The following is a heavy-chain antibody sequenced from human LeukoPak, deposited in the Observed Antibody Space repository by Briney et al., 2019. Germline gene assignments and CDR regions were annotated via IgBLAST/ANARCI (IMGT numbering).Heavy chain of an antibody. Sequence: ASVKVSCKASGDTFSRCTISWVRQAPGQGLEWMGRIIPMLGMSDYAQNFQGRVTITADKSTSTAYMELSSLRYEDTAVYYCARETRIAAGGIDPFFDFWGQGTLVTVS. CDR3: ARETRIAAGGIDPFFDF. J-gene: IGHJ4*02. CDR1: GDTFSRCT. CDR2: IIPMLGMS. D-gene: IGHD6-13*01. V-gene: IGHV1-69*04.